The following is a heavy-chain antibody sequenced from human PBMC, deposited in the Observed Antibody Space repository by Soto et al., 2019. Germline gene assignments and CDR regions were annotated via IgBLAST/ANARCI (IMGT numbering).Heavy chain of an antibody. J-gene: IGHJ6*02. V-gene: IGHV3-23*01. CDR1: GFTFSSYA. CDR3: AREYSYEDSSSSGMDA. Sequence: PGGSLRLSCAASGFTFSSYAMSWVRQAPGKGLEWVSAISGSGGSTYYADSVKGRFTISRDNSKNTLYLQMNSLRAEDTAVYYCAREYSYEDSSSSGMDAWGQGNALTIS. CDR2: ISGSGGST. D-gene: IGHD5-18*01.